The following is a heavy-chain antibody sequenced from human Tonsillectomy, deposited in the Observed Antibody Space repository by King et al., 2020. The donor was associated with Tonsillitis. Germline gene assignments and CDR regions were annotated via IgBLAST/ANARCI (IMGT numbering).Heavy chain of an antibody. CDR2: INPNSGGT. CDR3: AGVWGGAVAGTGYTWFDR. D-gene: IGHD6-19*01. V-gene: IGHV1-2*02. J-gene: IGHJ5*02. CDR1: GYTFTGFY. Sequence: VQLVESGAEVMKPGASVKVSCKASGYTFTGFYMHWVRQAPGQGLEWMGWINPNSGGTNYAQKFQGRVTMTSDTSISTAYMELSRLRSDDTAVCYCAGVWGGAVAGTGYTWFDRWGQRTLVTVSS.